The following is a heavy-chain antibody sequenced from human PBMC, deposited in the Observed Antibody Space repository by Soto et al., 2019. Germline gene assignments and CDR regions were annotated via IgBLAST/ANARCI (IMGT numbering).Heavy chain of an antibody. D-gene: IGHD3-9*01. Sequence: GGSLRLSCAASGFTLSVYWMHWVRLAPGKGPVWVSRISSDARTTEYADSVKGRFTIFRDVAKNTLYLHRSSLRAEDTAVYYCARDRQYFDWEYYFYGMDVWGQGTTVTVSS. J-gene: IGHJ6*02. CDR3: ARDRQYFDWEYYFYGMDV. V-gene: IGHV3-74*01. CDR1: GFTLSVYW. CDR2: ISSDARTT.